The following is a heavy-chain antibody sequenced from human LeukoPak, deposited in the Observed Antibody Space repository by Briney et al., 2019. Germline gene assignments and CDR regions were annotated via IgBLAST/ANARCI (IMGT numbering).Heavy chain of an antibody. CDR2: ISGSGVTT. CDR1: GITFSNYA. CDR3: AKDLSSPNYYYGMDV. V-gene: IGHV3-23*01. D-gene: IGHD6-6*01. J-gene: IGHJ6*02. Sequence: GGSLRLSCAASGITFSNYAMNWVRQAPGKGLAWVSSISGSGVTTYYADSVKGRCTISRDNSKNTLYLQMNSLGAEDTAVYYCAKDLSSPNYYYGMDVWGQGTTVTVS.